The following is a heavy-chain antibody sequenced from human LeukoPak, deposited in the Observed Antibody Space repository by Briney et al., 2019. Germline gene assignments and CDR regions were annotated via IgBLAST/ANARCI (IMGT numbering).Heavy chain of an antibody. D-gene: IGHD6-19*01. Sequence: SQTLSLTCAISGDSVSSNSAAWNWIRQSPSRGFEWLGRTYYRSKWYNDYAVSVKSRITINPDTSKNQFSLKLSSVTAADTAVYYCARRCFRSGCRNWFDPWGQGTLVTVSS. CDR1: GDSVSSNSAA. J-gene: IGHJ5*02. V-gene: IGHV6-1*01. CDR3: ARRCFRSGCRNWFDP. CDR2: TYYRSKWYN.